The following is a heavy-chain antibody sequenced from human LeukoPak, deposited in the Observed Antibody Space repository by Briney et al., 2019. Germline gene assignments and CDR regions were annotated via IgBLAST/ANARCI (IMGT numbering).Heavy chain of an antibody. Sequence: PSETLSLTCTVSGGSISSYYWSWIRQPPGKGLEWIGYIYYSGSTNYNPSLKSRVTISVDTSKNQFSLKLSSVTAADTAVYYCARALSAADPGWFDPWGQGTLVTVSS. D-gene: IGHD6-13*01. J-gene: IGHJ5*02. CDR1: GGSISSYY. CDR3: ARALSAADPGWFDP. CDR2: IYYSGST. V-gene: IGHV4-59*01.